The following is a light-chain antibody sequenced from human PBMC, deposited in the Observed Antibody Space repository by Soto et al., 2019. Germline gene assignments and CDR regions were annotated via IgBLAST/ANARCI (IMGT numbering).Light chain of an antibody. CDR3: QQYGRSST. CDR2: GAS. CDR1: QNVINNY. V-gene: IGKV3-20*01. Sequence: ESVLTQSPGTLSLSPGERATFSCRASQNVINNYLAWYQQKPGQAPRLLIYGASKRATGIPDRFSGSGSGTDFTLTINRLEPEDFAVYYCQQYGRSSTFGGGTKVEIK. J-gene: IGKJ4*01.